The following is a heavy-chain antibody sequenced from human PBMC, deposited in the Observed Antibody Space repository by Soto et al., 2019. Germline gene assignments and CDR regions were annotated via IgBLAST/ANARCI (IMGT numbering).Heavy chain of an antibody. CDR3: AEGRLGGYLGY. V-gene: IGHV3-7*01. J-gene: IGHJ4*02. Sequence: EVQLVESGGGLVQPGGSLRLSCAASGFIFSSYWMSWVRQAPGKGLEWVANIKQDGSEKYYVDSVKGRFTISRDNAKNSLYLQMNSLRAEDTAVYYCAEGRLGGYLGYWGQGTLVTVSS. CDR2: IKQDGSEK. CDR1: GFIFSSYW. D-gene: IGHD2-8*02.